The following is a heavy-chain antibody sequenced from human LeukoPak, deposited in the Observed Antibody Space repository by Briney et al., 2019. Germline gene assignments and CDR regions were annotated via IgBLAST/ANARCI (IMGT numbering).Heavy chain of an antibody. J-gene: IGHJ4*02. V-gene: IGHV3-20*04. CDR3: ARDLIVGATDPHYYFDY. D-gene: IGHD1-26*01. CDR1: GFTFDDYG. Sequence: GGSLRLSCAASGFTFDDYGMSWVRHAPGKGLEWVSGINWNGGSTGYADSVKGRFTISRDNAKNSLYLQMNSLRAEDTALYYCARDLIVGATDPHYYFDYWGQGTLVTVSS. CDR2: INWNGGST.